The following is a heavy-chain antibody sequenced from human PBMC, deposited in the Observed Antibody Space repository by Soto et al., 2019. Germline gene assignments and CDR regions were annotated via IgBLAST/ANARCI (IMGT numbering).Heavy chain of an antibody. D-gene: IGHD1-26*01. CDR1: GDTFSHYY. CDR3: ARAQVSGTIEIGFSV. V-gene: IGHV1-46*01. J-gene: IGHJ1*01. CDR2: IYPTFHSP. Sequence: ASVKVSCKASGDTFSHYYMHWVRQAPGQGLEWMSIIYPTFHSPTYSQNFQDRLTVTSDASTLTVYMELSSLKSEDTAVYYCARAQVSGTIEIGFSVWGQGTLVTAPQ.